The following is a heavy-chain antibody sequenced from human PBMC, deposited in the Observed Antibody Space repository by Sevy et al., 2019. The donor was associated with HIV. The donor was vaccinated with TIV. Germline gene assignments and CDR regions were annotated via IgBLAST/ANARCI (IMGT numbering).Heavy chain of an antibody. D-gene: IGHD2-15*01. CDR2: ISGSGGST. Sequence: GGSLRLSCAASEFTFSSYAMSWVRQAPGKGLEWVSAISGSGGSTYYADSVKGRFTISRDNSKNTLYLQMNSLRAEDTAVYYCAKDLGYCSGGSCSTTFDYWGQGTLVTVSS. V-gene: IGHV3-23*01. CDR1: EFTFSSYA. J-gene: IGHJ4*02. CDR3: AKDLGYCSGGSCSTTFDY.